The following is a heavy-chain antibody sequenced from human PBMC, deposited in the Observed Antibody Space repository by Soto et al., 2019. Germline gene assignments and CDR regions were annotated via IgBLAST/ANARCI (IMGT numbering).Heavy chain of an antibody. V-gene: IGHV1-18*01. D-gene: IGHD3-9*01. CDR1: GYTFGHFY. CDR3: ARDEGGYDILTGYYKAHHFDQ. Sequence: QVELVQSGAEVKRPGDSVKVSCQASGYTFGHFYITWVRQAPGQGLEWMGAISPHNRNTNYAEKFRGRVTMTTDTSTTTAYMELRSLRSDDTAVYYCARDEGGYDILTGYYKAHHFDQWGQGALVTVSS. J-gene: IGHJ4*02. CDR2: ISPHNRNT.